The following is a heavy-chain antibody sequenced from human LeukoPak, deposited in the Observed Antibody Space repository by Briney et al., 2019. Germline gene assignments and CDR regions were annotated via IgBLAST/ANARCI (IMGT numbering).Heavy chain of an antibody. CDR3: AKRDGDYFLTAFDI. V-gene: IGHV3-48*01. CDR1: GFTFSSYS. CDR2: ISSSSSTI. D-gene: IGHD4-17*01. J-gene: IGHJ3*02. Sequence: GGSLRLSCAASGFTFSSYSMNWVRQAPGKGLEWVSYISSSSSTIYYADSVKGRFIISRDNSKNTLYLQMNSLRAEDTAVYYCAKRDGDYFLTAFDIWSQGTMVTVSS.